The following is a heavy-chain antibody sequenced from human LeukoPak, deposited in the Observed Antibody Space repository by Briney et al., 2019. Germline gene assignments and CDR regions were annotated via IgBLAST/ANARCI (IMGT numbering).Heavy chain of an antibody. CDR2: INANSGDT. Sequence: ASVKVSCKASGYTFTGFYMHWVRQAPGQGLEWMGWINANSGDTHYAQKFQGRVTMTRDTSISTAYMEVSRLRSDDTAVYYCARSAAAGRIVATFAYWGQGTLVTVSS. CDR3: ARSAAAGRIVATFAY. V-gene: IGHV1-2*02. CDR1: GYTFTGFY. D-gene: IGHD5-12*01. J-gene: IGHJ4*02.